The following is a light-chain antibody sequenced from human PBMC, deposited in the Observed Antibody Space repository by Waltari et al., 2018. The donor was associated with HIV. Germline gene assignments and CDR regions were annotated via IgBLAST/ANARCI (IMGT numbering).Light chain of an antibody. CDR1: SSDIGSNY. J-gene: IGLJ1*01. CDR3: AAWDVSLRGAYV. Sequence: QSVLTQPPSASGTPGQRVTISCSGASSDIGSNYVYWYQQLPGTAPKLLIYRNNQRPPGVPDRFSGSKSGTSASLAISGLRSEDEADYYCAAWDVSLRGAYVFGTGTKVAVL. V-gene: IGLV1-47*01. CDR2: RNN.